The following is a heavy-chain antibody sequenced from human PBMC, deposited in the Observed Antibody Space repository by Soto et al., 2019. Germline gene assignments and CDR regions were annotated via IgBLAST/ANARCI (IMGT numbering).Heavy chain of an antibody. CDR1: GGTFSSYT. J-gene: IGHJ5*02. V-gene: IGHV1-69*08. Sequence: QVQLVQSGAEVKKPGSSVKVSCKASGGTFSSYTISWVRHAPGQGLDWLGRIIPILGIANYAQKLQGRVTITADKSTSTAYMELSSLRSEDTAVYYCARDPLSGYSGYDQRFDPWGQGTLVTVSS. D-gene: IGHD5-12*01. CDR2: IIPILGIA. CDR3: ARDPLSGYSGYDQRFDP.